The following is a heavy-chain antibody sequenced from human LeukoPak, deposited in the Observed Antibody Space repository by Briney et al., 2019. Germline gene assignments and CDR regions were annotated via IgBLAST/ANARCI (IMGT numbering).Heavy chain of an antibody. J-gene: IGHJ3*02. D-gene: IGHD2-2*01. Sequence: PSETLSLTCTVSGGSISSYYWSWIRQPPGKGLEWIGYTYYSGSTNYNPSLKSRVTISVDTSKNQFSLKLSSVTAADTAVYYCARIYPIIGYCSSTSCPASFDIWGQGTMVTVSS. V-gene: IGHV4-59*01. CDR1: GGSISSYY. CDR3: ARIYPIIGYCSSTSCPASFDI. CDR2: TYYSGST.